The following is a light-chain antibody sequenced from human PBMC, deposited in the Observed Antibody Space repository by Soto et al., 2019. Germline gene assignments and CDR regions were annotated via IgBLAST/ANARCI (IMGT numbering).Light chain of an antibody. V-gene: IGKV1-5*03. CDR3: QQYHGYPFT. CDR1: QSITNW. J-gene: IGKJ3*01. Sequence: XIEMTQSPSTLSASVGDRLSITCRSSQSITNWLAWYQQKPGKSPKLLIYKASSLQSEVPSRSSGSASGPELNLTISSLQPDDFATYYCQQYHGYPFTFAPWTKVDIK. CDR2: KAS.